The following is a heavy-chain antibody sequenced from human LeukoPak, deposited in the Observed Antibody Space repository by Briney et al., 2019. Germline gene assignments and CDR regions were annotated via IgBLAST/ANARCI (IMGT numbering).Heavy chain of an antibody. D-gene: IGHD2-21*01. CDR3: AIYFVGGGGRGT. CDR2: DGST. V-gene: IGHV4-31*03. CDR1: GASISSGDYH. Sequence: SETLSLTCTVSGASISSGDYHWSWIRQHPGKGLEWIGNDGSTSCNPSLKSRLTISVDTSKNHFSLRLSSVTAADTAIYYCAIYFVGGGGRGTWGQGTLVTVSS. J-gene: IGHJ4*02.